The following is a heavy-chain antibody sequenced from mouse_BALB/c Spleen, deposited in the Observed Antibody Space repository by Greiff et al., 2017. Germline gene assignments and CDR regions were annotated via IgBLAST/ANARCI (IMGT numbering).Heavy chain of an antibody. V-gene: IGHV4-1*02. D-gene: IGHD2-1*01. Sequence: EVKVIESGGGLVQPGGSLKLSCAASGFDFSRYWMSWVRQAPGKGLEWIGEINPDSSTINYTPSLKDKFIISRDNAKNTLYLQMSKVRSEDTALYYCARRPRNYPYYYAMDYWGQGTSVTVSS. J-gene: IGHJ4*01. CDR3: ARRPRNYPYYYAMDY. CDR2: INPDSSTI. CDR1: GFDFSRYW.